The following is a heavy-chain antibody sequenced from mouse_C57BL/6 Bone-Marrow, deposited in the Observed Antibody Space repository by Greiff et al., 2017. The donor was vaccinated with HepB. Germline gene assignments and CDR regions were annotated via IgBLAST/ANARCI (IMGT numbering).Heavy chain of an antibody. CDR2: IGPGSGST. J-gene: IGHJ1*03. D-gene: IGHD1-1*01. V-gene: IGHV1-77*01. Sequence: VQLQESGPELVKPGASVKISCKASGYAFSSSWMNWVKQRPGQGLEWIGKIGPGSGSTYYNEKFKGKATLTADKSSSTAYMQLSSLTSEDSAVYFCARTYYYGSSYGYFDVWGTGTTVTVSS. CDR3: ARTYYYGSSYGYFDV. CDR1: GYAFSSSW.